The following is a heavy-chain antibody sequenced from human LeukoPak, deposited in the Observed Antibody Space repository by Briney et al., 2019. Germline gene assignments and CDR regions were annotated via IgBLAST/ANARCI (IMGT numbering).Heavy chain of an antibody. Sequence: GGSLRLSRAASGFTFSSHAMHWVRQAPGKGLKWVAVLSSDGSNKYYADSVKSGFTISRDNSKNTVYLPMNSLRAEDTAVYYCARDPYYYHNSGNFGNNWFDPWGQGTLVTVS. D-gene: IGHD3-22*01. CDR3: ARDPYYYHNSGNFGNNWFDP. CDR2: LSSDGSNK. V-gene: IGHV3-30-3*01. CDR1: GFTFSSHA. J-gene: IGHJ5*02.